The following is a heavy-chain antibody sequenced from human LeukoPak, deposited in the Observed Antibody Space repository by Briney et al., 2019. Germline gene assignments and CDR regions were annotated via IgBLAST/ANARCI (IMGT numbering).Heavy chain of an antibody. J-gene: IGHJ4*02. Sequence: SQTLSLTCTVSGDSISSGSYYWSWIRQPAGKGLEWIGRIYTSGSTNYNPSLKSRVTISVDTSKNQFSLKLSSVTAADTAVYYCARDAYGDYYFDYWGQGTLVTVSS. CDR3: ARDAYGDYYFDY. V-gene: IGHV4-61*02. CDR1: GDSISSGSYY. CDR2: IYTSGST. D-gene: IGHD4-17*01.